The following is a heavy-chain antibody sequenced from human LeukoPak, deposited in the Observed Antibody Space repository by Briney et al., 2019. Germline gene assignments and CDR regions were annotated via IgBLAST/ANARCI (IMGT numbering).Heavy chain of an antibody. V-gene: IGHV4-59*08. J-gene: IGHJ5*02. CDR3: ARGGTYYYDSSGYYGWFDP. D-gene: IGHD3-22*01. Sequence: SETLSLTCTVSGGSISSYYWSWIRQPPGKGLEWIGYIYYSGSTNYNPSLKSRVTISVDTSKNQFSLKLSSVTAAGTAVYYCARGGTYYYDSSGYYGWFDPWGQGTLVTVSS. CDR1: GGSISSYY. CDR2: IYYSGST.